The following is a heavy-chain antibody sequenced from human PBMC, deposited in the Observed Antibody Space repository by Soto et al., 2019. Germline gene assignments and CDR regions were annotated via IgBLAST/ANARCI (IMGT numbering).Heavy chain of an antibody. CDR3: ASLHYDTYFDY. D-gene: IGHD3-16*01. CDR1: GGSVSTSSYY. J-gene: IGHJ4*02. Sequence: QLQLQESGPGLVKPSETLSLTCIVSGGSVSTSSYYWSWLRQPPGKGLEWIATIVYSGSTYYSPSLKSPVTISVDTSKNQFSLRLSSVTAADTAVYYCASLHYDTYFDYWGQGTLVTVSS. CDR2: IVYSGST. V-gene: IGHV4-39*01.